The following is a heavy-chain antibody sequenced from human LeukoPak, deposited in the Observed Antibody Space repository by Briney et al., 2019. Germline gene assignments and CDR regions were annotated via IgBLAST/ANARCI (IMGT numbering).Heavy chain of an antibody. CDR3: ARVKIAAAGTDYYYGMDV. CDR1: GFTFSSYN. J-gene: IGHJ6*02. CDR2: ISSSSSYI. D-gene: IGHD6-13*01. Sequence: GGSLRLSCAASGFTFSSYNMNWVRQAPGKGLEWVSSISSSSSYIYYADSVKGRFTISRDNAKNSLYLQMNSLKAEDTAVYYCARVKIAAAGTDYYYGMDVWGQGTTVTVSS. V-gene: IGHV3-21*01.